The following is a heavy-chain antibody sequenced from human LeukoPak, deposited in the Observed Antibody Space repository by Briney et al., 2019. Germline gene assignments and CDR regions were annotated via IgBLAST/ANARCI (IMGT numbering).Heavy chain of an antibody. Sequence: ASVTVSCKASGYTFTSYGISWVRQAPGQGLEWMGWISAYNGNTNYAQKLQGRVTMTTDTSTSTAHMELRSLRSDDTAVYYCARGAGVVVITTIDYWGQGTLVTVCS. D-gene: IGHD3-22*01. J-gene: IGHJ4*02. CDR2: ISAYNGNT. V-gene: IGHV1-18*01. CDR1: GYTFTSYG. CDR3: ARGAGVVVITTIDY.